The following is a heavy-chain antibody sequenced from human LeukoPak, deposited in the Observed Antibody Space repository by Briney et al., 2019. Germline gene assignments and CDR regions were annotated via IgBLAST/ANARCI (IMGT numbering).Heavy chain of an antibody. CDR1: GFTFSSYA. CDR2: ISGSGGST. J-gene: IGHJ4*02. Sequence: GGSLRLSCAASGFTFSSYAMSWVRQAPGKRLEWVSAISGSGGSTYYADSVKGRFTISRDNSKNTLYLQMNSLRAEDTAVYYCAKERYSYGYWRYFDYWGQGTLVTVSS. D-gene: IGHD5-18*01. CDR3: AKERYSYGYWRYFDY. V-gene: IGHV3-23*01.